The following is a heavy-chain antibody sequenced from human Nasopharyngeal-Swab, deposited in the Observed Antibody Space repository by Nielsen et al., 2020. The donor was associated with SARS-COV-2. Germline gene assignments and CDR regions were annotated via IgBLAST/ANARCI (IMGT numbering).Heavy chain of an antibody. CDR2: ISSSSSYI. CDR3: ARDGLDYDFWSAYFMDV. D-gene: IGHD3-3*01. J-gene: IGHJ6*02. V-gene: IGHV3-21*01. Sequence: GGSLRLSCAASGFTFNNYNFNWVRQAPGKGLEWVSSISSSSSYIYYADSVKGRFTISRDNAKNSLYLQMNSLRAEDTAVYYCARDGLDYDFWSAYFMDVWGQGTTVTVSS. CDR1: GFTFNNYN.